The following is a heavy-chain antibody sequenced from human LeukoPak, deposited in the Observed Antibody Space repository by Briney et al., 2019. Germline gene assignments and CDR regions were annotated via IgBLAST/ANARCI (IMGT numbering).Heavy chain of an antibody. V-gene: IGHV4-39*01. Sequence: PSETLSLTCTVSVGSVSTSLHYWGWIRQPPGQGLEWIGTTYFTGNTYYNPSLQSRVNISIDTSKNQFFLGLGSVTAADTAVYYCASHLGRDVFDYWGQGVLVAVSS. D-gene: IGHD3-16*01. J-gene: IGHJ4*02. CDR3: ASHLGRDVFDY. CDR1: VGSVSTSLHY. CDR2: TYFTGNT.